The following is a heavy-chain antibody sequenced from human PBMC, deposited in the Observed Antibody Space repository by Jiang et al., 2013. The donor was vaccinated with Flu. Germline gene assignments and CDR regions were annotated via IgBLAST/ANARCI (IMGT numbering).Heavy chain of an antibody. J-gene: IGHJ5*02. CDR3: ARARITIFGVVTLNWFDP. CDR2: IYYSGST. Sequence: LVKPSETLSLTCTVSGGSISSSSYYWGWIRQPPGKGLEWIGSIYYSGSTYYNPSLKSRVTISVDTSKNQFSLKLSSVTAADTAVYYCARARITIFGVVTLNWFDPWGQGTLVTVSS. D-gene: IGHD3-3*01. V-gene: IGHV4-39*01. CDR1: GGSISSSSYY.